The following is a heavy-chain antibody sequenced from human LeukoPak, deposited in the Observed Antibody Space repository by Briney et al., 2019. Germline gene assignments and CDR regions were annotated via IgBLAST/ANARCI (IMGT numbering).Heavy chain of an antibody. J-gene: IGHJ4*02. Sequence: GGSLRLSCAASGFTFGTYGMHWVRQAPGQGLEWVAIIWHDGSDKYYADSVEGRFAISRDNSNNTLYLQMNSLKAEDTAVYYCAREGGQQLGSFDYWGQGTLVTVSS. CDR1: GFTFGTYG. D-gene: IGHD6-13*01. CDR3: AREGGQQLGSFDY. CDR2: IWHDGSDK. V-gene: IGHV3-33*01.